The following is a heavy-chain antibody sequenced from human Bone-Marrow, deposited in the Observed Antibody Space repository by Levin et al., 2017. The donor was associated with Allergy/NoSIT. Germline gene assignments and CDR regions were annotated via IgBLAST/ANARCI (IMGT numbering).Heavy chain of an antibody. Sequence: SVKVSCKASGGTFSSHAISWVRQAPGQGLEWMGGIIPIFGTTNYAQKFQDRVTLTADKSTSTAYMELSSLRSDDTAVYYCARDPGTMAEFFYSGMDVWGQGTTVTVSS. J-gene: IGHJ6*02. CDR3: ARDPGTMAEFFYSGMDV. V-gene: IGHV1-69*06. CDR2: IIPIFGTT. D-gene: IGHD4/OR15-4a*01. CDR1: GGTFSSHA.